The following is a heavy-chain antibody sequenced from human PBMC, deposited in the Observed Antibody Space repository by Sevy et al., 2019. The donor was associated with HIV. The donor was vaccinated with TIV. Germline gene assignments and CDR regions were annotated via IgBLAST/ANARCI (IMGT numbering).Heavy chain of an antibody. Sequence: ASVKVSCKASGYTFTSYDINWVRQATGQGLEWMGWMNPNRGNTGYAQKFQGRVTMTRNTSISTAYMELSSLRSEDAAVYYCARVAVTVETEFDYWGQGTLVTVSS. D-gene: IGHD4-4*01. CDR3: ARVAVTVETEFDY. V-gene: IGHV1-8*01. CDR2: MNPNRGNT. CDR1: GYTFTSYD. J-gene: IGHJ4*02.